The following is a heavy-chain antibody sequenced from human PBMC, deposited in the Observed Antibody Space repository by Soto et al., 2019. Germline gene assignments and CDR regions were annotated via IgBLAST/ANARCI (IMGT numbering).Heavy chain of an antibody. D-gene: IGHD2-2*01. V-gene: IGHV1-3*01. CDR2: INAGNGNT. J-gene: IGHJ4*02. CDR1: GYTFTSYA. Sequence: ASVKVSCKASGYTFTSYAMHWVRQAPGQRLEWMGWINAGNGNTKYSQKFQGRVTITRDTSASTANMELSSLRSEDTAVYYCTRGADCSSTSCYEGRIDYWGQGPLVTVSS. CDR3: TRGADCSSTSCYEGRIDY.